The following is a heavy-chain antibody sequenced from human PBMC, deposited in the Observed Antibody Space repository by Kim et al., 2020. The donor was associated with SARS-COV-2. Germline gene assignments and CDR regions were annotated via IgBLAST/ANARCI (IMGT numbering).Heavy chain of an antibody. V-gene: IGHV1-46*01. Sequence: ASVKVSCKASGYTFTSYYMHWVRQAPGQGLEWMGIINPSGGSTSYAQKFQGRVTMTRDTSTSTVYMELSSLRSEDTAVYYCARDPRYYDFWSGYYTRSCGMDVWGQGTTVTVSS. D-gene: IGHD3-3*01. CDR3: ARDPRYYDFWSGYYTRSCGMDV. CDR1: GYTFTSYY. J-gene: IGHJ6*02. CDR2: INPSGGST.